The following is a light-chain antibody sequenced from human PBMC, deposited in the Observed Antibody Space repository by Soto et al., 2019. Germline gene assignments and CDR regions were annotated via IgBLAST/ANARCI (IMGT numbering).Light chain of an antibody. CDR2: GAA. J-gene: IGKJ3*01. CDR3: QQYGSSPLFT. CDR1: QGVSSTY. V-gene: IGKV3-20*01. Sequence: EIVLTQSPGALSLSPGERATLSCRASQGVSSTYLAWYQHKPGQAPRLLIYGAATRAAGVPDRFSGSGSGTDFTLTISRLEPEDFAVYYCQQYGSSPLFTFGPGTKVDIK.